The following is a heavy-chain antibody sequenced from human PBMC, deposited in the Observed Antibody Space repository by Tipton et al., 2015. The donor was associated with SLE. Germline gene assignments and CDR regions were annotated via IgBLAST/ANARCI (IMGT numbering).Heavy chain of an antibody. CDR3: ARRKRIGAACDI. J-gene: IGHJ3*02. D-gene: IGHD3-10*01. V-gene: IGHV4-39*07. Sequence: LRLSCTVSGGSISSSSYYWGWIRQPPGKGLEWIGSIYYSGSTYSNPSLKSRVTISVDTSKNQFSLRLSSVPAADTAVYYCARRKRIGAACDIWGQGRRVTVSS. CDR1: GGSISSSSYY. CDR2: IYYSGST.